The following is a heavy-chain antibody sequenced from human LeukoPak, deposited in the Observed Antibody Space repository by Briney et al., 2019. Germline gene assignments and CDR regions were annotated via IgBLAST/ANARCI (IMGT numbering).Heavy chain of an antibody. CDR3: ANDQMAENLRLSGMDV. CDR2: MSYDGTNE. Sequence: GGSLRLSCAASGFIFSNYGIHWVRQGPGKGLEWVAFMSYDGTNENYKESVKGRFIISRDNSKNTLYLQMNSLRPEDAAVYFCANDQMAENLRLSGMDVWGQGTTVTV. CDR1: GFIFSNYG. D-gene: IGHD5-24*01. J-gene: IGHJ6*02. V-gene: IGHV3-30*18.